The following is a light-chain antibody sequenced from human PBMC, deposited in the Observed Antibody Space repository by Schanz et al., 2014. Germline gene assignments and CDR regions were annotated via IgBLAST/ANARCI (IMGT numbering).Light chain of an antibody. V-gene: IGKV3-15*01. CDR1: QSFSSY. CDR2: GAS. CDR3: QQRSNWPGT. J-gene: IGKJ4*01. Sequence: EIVMTQSPATLSVSPGERATLSCRASQSFSSYLAWYQQKPGQAPRLLIYGASNRATGIPTRFSGSGSGTEFTLTISSLQSEDFAVYYCQQRSNWPGTFGGGTTVEIK.